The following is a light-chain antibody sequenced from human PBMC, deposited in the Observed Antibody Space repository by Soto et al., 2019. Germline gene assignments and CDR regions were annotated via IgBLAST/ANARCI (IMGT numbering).Light chain of an antibody. Sequence: QSALTQPASVSGSPGPSVTISCTGTSSDVGGYNSVYWYQQHPGKAPIFMIYEVSNRHSGVSNRFSGSKSGNTASLTISGLHADDEADDYCTSYTSSSTRVFGGGTKLTVL. J-gene: IGLJ3*02. CDR3: TSYTSSSTRV. V-gene: IGLV2-14*01. CDR1: SSDVGGYNS. CDR2: EVS.